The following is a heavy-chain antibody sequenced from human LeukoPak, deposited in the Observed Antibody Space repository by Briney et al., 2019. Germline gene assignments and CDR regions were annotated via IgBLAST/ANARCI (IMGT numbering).Heavy chain of an antibody. V-gene: IGHV4-30-2*01. J-gene: IGHJ4*02. CDR2: IYHSGST. Sequence: SETLSLTCAASGGSISSGGYYWSWIPQPPGQGLEWIGYIYHSGSTYYNPSLKSRVTISVDRSKNQFSLRLSSVTAADTAVYYCARGGTAMVTPFDYWGQGTLVTVSS. D-gene: IGHD5-18*01. CDR1: GGSISSGGYY. CDR3: ARGGTAMVTPFDY.